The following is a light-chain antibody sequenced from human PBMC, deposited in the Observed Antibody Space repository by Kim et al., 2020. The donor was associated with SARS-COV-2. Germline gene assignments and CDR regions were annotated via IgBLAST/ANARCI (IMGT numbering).Light chain of an antibody. CDR2: AAS. V-gene: IGKV1-16*02. CDR1: QGVNNY. J-gene: IGKJ1*01. CDR3: QQYNTYPWT. Sequence: DIQMTQSPSSLCASVGDRITITCRASQGVNNYLAWFQQKPGKAPKCLIYAASSLQSGVPSKFSGSGSGTDFTLTISSLQPEDCATYYCQQYNTYPWTFGQGTKVDIK.